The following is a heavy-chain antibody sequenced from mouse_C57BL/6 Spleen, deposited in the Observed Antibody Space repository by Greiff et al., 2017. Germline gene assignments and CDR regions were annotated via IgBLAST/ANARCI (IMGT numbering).Heavy chain of an antibody. Sequence: VQLQQPGAELARPGASVKMSCKASGYTFTSYTMHWVKQRPGQGLEWIGYINPSSGYTKYNQKFKNKATLTADKPSSTAYMQIGSLTSEDAAVYYCARSGCGSSYEGYFDVWGTGTTVTVSS. J-gene: IGHJ1*03. CDR2: INPSSGYT. CDR1: GYTFTSYT. CDR3: ARSGCGSSYEGYFDV. V-gene: IGHV1-4*01. D-gene: IGHD1-1*01.